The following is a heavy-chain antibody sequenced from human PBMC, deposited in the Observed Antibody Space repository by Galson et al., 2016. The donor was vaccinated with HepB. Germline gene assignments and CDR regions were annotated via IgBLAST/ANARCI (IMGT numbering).Heavy chain of an antibody. V-gene: IGHV4-39*02. Sequence: SETLSLTCTVSGASVSSSNCYWGWIRQPPGKGLEWLASVSYSGTTDSKPSLRSRLTISADTSKNHFSLRLSSVAAADTAVYYCARTLSPTNQYVFNSWGHGTLVTVSS. CDR2: VSYSGTT. J-gene: IGHJ5*01. CDR1: GASVSSSNCY. D-gene: IGHD1-14*01. CDR3: ARTLSPTNQYVFNS.